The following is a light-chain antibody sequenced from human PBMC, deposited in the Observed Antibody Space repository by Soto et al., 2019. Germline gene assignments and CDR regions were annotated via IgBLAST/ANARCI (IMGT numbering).Light chain of an antibody. J-gene: IGLJ1*01. Sequence: QSVLTQPPSSSGSPGQSVTISCTGTSSDFGGYNYVSWYRQHPGKAPKLMMYAVTTRPSGVPDRFSGSKSGNTASLPVSGLQAEDEADYYCSSFAGSSHVFGTGTKRTVL. CDR1: SSDFGGYNY. CDR3: SSFAGSSHV. V-gene: IGLV2-8*01. CDR2: AVT.